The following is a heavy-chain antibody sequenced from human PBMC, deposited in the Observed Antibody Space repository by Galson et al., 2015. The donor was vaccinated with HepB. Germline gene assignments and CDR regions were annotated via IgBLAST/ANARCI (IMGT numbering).Heavy chain of an antibody. CDR3: ARGYDSGSYYYHY. Sequence: SCKASGGTFSNYAIDWVRQAPGQGLEWIGGIIPLFGSANYAQILRGRITITADTSTSTAYMELSSLRPEDTAVYYCARGYDSGSYYYHYWGQGSLVTVSS. J-gene: IGHJ4*02. V-gene: IGHV1-69*06. CDR2: IIPLFGSA. CDR1: GGTFSNYA. D-gene: IGHD3-10*01.